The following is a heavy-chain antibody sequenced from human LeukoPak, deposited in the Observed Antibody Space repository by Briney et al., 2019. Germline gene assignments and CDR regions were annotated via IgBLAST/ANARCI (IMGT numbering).Heavy chain of an antibody. CDR3: ASSGYSCGYYFDY. CDR2: IYTSGST. Sequence: SETLSLTCTVSGGSISSGSYYWSWIRQPAGKGLEWIGRIYTSGSTNYNPSLKSRVTISVDTSKNQFSLKLSSVTAADTAVYYCASSGYSCGYYFDYWGQGTLVTVSS. V-gene: IGHV4-61*02. CDR1: GGSISSGSYY. J-gene: IGHJ4*02. D-gene: IGHD5-18*01.